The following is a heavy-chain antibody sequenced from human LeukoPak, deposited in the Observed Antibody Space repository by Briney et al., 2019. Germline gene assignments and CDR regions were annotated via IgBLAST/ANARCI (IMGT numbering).Heavy chain of an antibody. D-gene: IGHD2-2*02. CDR2: IIPIFGTA. CDR3: ARMGVPAAILPYNWFDP. J-gene: IGHJ5*02. V-gene: IGHV1-69*05. CDR1: GGTFSSYA. Sequence: SVKVSCKGSGGTFSSYAISWVRQAPGQGLEWMGGIIPIFGTANYAQKFQGRVTITTDESTSTAYMELSSLRSEDTAVYYCARMGVPAAILPYNWFDPWGQGTLVTVSS.